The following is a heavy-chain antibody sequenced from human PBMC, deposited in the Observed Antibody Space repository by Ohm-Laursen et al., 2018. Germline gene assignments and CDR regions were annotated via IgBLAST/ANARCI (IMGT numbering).Heavy chain of an antibody. CDR3: AVGDRGTTAVAGDF. J-gene: IGHJ4*02. V-gene: IGHV3-30*03. D-gene: IGHD6-19*01. CDR1: GFTFNIYG. CDR2: ISYDGVNI. Sequence: SLRLSCAASGFTFNIYGMHWVRQAPGKGLEWVAFISYDGVNIYYADSVKGRFTVSRDNSKNTLFLQMNSLRAEDTAVYSCAVGDRGTTAVAGDFWGPGTLVTVSS.